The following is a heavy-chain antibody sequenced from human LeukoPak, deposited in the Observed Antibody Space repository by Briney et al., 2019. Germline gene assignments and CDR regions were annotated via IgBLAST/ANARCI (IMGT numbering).Heavy chain of an antibody. D-gene: IGHD2-2*01. V-gene: IGHV1-2*02. CDR1: GFTFTYEY. Sequence: ASVKVSCTSSGFTFTYEYIHWVRQAPGQGLEWMGWINPYSGAINYAQKFQGRVTLTRDTSISTAYMELSRLTSGDTAVYYCARDPKSQLLLDYWGQGTLVTVSS. J-gene: IGHJ4*02. CDR3: ARDPKSQLLLDY. CDR2: INPYSGAI.